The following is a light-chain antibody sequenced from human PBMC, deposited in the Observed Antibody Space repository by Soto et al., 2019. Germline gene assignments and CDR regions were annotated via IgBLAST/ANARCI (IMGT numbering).Light chain of an antibody. CDR3: QQYASSPLT. CDR2: GAS. V-gene: IGKV3-20*01. CDR1: QSVRSNY. J-gene: IGKJ4*01. Sequence: EIVLTQSPGTLSLSSGERATLSCRASQSVRSNYLAWYQQKPGQAPRLLIYGASSRATGIPDRFGGRGSGTDFTLTISRLEPEDFAVYYCQQYASSPLTCGGGTKVEVK.